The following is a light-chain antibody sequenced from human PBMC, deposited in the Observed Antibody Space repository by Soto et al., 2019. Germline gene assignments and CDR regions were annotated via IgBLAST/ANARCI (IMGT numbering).Light chain of an antibody. CDR3: QSYDNSLSGSL. CDR2: SDS. Sequence: QSVLTQPPSASGTPGQRLTISCSGSSSNIGSNYVFWYQQLPGTAPKLLIYSDSNRPSGVPDRFSGSKSGTSTSLAITGLQAEDEADYYCQSYDNSLSGSLFGTGTKLTVL. CDR1: SSNIGSNY. V-gene: IGLV1-47*02. J-gene: IGLJ1*01.